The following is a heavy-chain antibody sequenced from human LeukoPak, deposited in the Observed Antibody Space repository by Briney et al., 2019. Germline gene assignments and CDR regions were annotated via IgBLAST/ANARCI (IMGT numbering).Heavy chain of an antibody. CDR2: IYPKSGAT. CDR1: GYTFTGYY. V-gene: IGHV1-2*02. CDR3: ARRFIFESRGWSFDP. Sequence: ASVKVSCKASGYTFTGYYMHRVRQTPGQGLEWMGWIYPKSGATKYAQKFQGRVTMTRDTSINTAYMDLSGLRSDDTAVYYCARRFIFESRGWSFDPWGQGTLVTVFS. D-gene: IGHD6-19*01. J-gene: IGHJ5*02.